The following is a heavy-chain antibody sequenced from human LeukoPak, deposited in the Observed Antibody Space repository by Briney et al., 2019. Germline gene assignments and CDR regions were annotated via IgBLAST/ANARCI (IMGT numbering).Heavy chain of an antibody. J-gene: IGHJ1*01. CDR1: GFSFRSHW. D-gene: IGHD3-16*01. Sequence: GGSLRLSCAASGFSFRSHWMHWVRQAPGKGLVWVSRINSYGSSTLYVDSVKGRFTISRDNAKNTLYLQMNSLRAEDTAVYYCRTERSRRGDVGCWGQGTLVTVSS. V-gene: IGHV3-74*01. CDR2: INSYGSST. CDR3: RTERSRRGDVGC.